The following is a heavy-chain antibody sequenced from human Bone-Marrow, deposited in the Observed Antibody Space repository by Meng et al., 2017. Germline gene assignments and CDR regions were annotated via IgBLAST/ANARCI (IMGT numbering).Heavy chain of an antibody. CDR1: GDSIISNYW. D-gene: IGHD2-2*01. J-gene: IGHJ4*02. CDR3: ARHEFGLPTAAFDH. CDR2: IYHTGRT. Sequence: QVQLQESGPGLVNPSGTLSLTCAVSGDSIISNYWWNWVRQTPGKGLEWIGEIYHTGRTDYNPFLKSRVTISVDTSKNQFSLTLTSVTAADTAAYYCARHEFGLPTAAFDHWGQGTLVTVSS. V-gene: IGHV4-4*02.